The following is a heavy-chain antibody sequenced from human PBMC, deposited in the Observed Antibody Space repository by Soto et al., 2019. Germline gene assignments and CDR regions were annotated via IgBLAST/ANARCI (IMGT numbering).Heavy chain of an antibody. V-gene: IGHV4-59*08. CDR3: ARLLGGLVTS. J-gene: IGHJ4*02. D-gene: IGHD1-26*01. CDR2: IYYSGST. Sequence: PSETLSLTCTVSGGSISSYYWSWIRQPPGKGLEWIGYIYYSGSTNYNPSLKSRVTISVDTSKNQFSLKLSSVTAADTAVYYCARLLGGLVTSWGQGTLVTVSS. CDR1: GGSISSYY.